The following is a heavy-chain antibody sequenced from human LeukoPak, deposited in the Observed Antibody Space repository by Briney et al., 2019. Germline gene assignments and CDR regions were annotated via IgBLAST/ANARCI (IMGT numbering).Heavy chain of an antibody. D-gene: IGHD6-19*01. V-gene: IGHV3-64*01. CDR3: ARASGWYWFVN. CDR2: ISSDGRIT. J-gene: IGHJ4*02. Sequence: PGGSLRLSCAASGFTFSSYAMHWVRQAPGKGLEYVSAISSDGRITYYANSVKGRFTISRDNSKNTLYLQMGSLRPEDMAAYYCARASGWYWFVNWGQGTLVTVSS. CDR1: GFTFSSYA.